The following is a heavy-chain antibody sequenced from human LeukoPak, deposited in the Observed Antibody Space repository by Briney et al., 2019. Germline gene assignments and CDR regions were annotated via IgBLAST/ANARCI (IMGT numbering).Heavy chain of an antibody. CDR2: IYSGGST. V-gene: IGHV3-66*02. CDR1: GFTVSSNY. Sequence: GGSLRLSCAASGFTVSSNYMSWVRQAPGKGLEWVAGIYSGGSTYYADSVKGRFTISIDNPKNTLYLQMKSLRADDTAVYYCARSSSIAARYFDYWGQGTLVTVSS. J-gene: IGHJ4*02. D-gene: IGHD6-6*01. CDR3: ARSSSIAARYFDY.